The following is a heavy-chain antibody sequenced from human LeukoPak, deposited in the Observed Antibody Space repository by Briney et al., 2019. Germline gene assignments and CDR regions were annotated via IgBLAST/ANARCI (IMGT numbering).Heavy chain of an antibody. CDR3: ANGGYYSLDS. D-gene: IGHD2-15*01. V-gene: IGHV3-30*18. J-gene: IGHJ4*02. CDR1: GFTFSSYG. Sequence: GGSLRLSCAASGFTFSSYGMHWVRQAPGKGLEWVAVISYDGSNKYYADSVKGRFTISRDNSKRTLFLQTDSLRGEDTAVYYCANGGYYSLDSWGQGTLVTVSS. CDR2: ISYDGSNK.